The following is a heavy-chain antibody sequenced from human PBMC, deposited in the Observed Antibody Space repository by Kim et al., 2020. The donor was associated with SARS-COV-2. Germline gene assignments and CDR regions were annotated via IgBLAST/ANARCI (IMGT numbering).Heavy chain of an antibody. CDR3: ARDREHTYGRSFGY. J-gene: IGHJ4*02. V-gene: IGHV4-59*01. CDR1: GGSISTYF. CDR2: IQNVGRT. Sequence: SETLSLTCSVSGGSISTYFWSWIRQPPGKGLEWIGQIQNVGRTKYNPSLKSRVTISTDTSKNQFSLTLTSVTAADTAVYYCARDREHTYGRSFGYWGQGTLVTVSS. D-gene: IGHD5-18*01.